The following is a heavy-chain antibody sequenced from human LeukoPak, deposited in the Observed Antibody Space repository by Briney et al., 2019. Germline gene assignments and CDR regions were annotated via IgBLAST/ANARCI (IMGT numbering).Heavy chain of an antibody. V-gene: IGHV4-59*01. J-gene: IGHJ4*02. CDR2: IYYSGST. CDR1: GGSISTYY. D-gene: IGHD6-6*01. CDR3: ARQSSSSFAPIDY. Sequence: SETLSLTCTVSGGSISTYYWSWIRQPPGKGLEWIGYIYYSGSTNYNPSLNSRVTISVDTSKNQFSLKLSSVTAADTAVHYCARQSSSSFAPIDYWGQGTLVTVSS.